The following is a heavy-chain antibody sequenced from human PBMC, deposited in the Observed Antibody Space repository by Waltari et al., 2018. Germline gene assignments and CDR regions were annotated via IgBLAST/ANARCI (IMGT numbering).Heavy chain of an antibody. CDR2: IKQDGSEK. CDR1: GFTVSSNY. Sequence: EVQLVESGGGLIQPGGSLRLSCAASGFTVSSNYMSWVRQAPGKGLEWVAKIKQDGSEKYYVDSVKGRVTISRDNAKNSLYLQMNSLRAEDTAVYYCARAGLHGAFDIWGQGTMVTVSS. V-gene: IGHV3-7*01. J-gene: IGHJ3*02. D-gene: IGHD4-4*01. CDR3: ARAGLHGAFDI.